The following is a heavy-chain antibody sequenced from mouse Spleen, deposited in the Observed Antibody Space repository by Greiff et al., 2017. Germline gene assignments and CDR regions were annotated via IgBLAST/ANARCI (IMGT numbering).Heavy chain of an antibody. J-gene: IGHJ1*01. CDR1: GFTFSSFG. CDR2: ISSGSSTI. V-gene: IGHV5-17*02. Sequence: EVQGVESGGGLVQPGGSRKLSCAASGFTFSSFGMHWVRQAPEKGLEWVAYISSGSSTIYYADTVKGRFTISRDNPKNTLFLQMTSLRSEDTAMYYCARGGYGSPYWYFDVWGAGTTVTVSS. CDR3: ARGGYGSPYWYFDV. D-gene: IGHD1-1*01.